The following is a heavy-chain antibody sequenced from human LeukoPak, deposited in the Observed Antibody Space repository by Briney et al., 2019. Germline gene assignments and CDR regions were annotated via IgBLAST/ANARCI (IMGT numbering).Heavy chain of an antibody. Sequence: GGSLRLSCAASGFTFSSYAMSWVRQAPGKGLEWVSSISGRGGNTYYADSVKGRFTISRDNSKNTLYMQMNGLRAEDTAVYYCAKLVTHFDYWGQGTLVTVSS. CDR1: GFTFSSYA. D-gene: IGHD4-23*01. CDR3: AKLVTHFDY. J-gene: IGHJ4*02. V-gene: IGHV3-23*01. CDR2: ISGRGGNT.